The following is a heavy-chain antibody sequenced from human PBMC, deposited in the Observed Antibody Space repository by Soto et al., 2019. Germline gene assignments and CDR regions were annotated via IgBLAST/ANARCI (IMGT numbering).Heavy chain of an antibody. Sequence: EVQLVESGGGLVQPGGSLRLSCAASGFAFSTYDMHWVRQTTGKGLEWGSASVTAGDTYYPDYVKGRFTISREDAKNSLFLQLNGLRAEDTAVYFCARGFNSRGAAHWFDPWGQGTLVTVSS. J-gene: IGHJ5*02. CDR2: SVTAGDT. V-gene: IGHV3-13*01. D-gene: IGHD4-17*01. CDR3: ARGFNSRGAAHWFDP. CDR1: GFAFSTYD.